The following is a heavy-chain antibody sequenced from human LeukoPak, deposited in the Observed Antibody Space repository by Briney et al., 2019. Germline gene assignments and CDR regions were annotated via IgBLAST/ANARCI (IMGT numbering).Heavy chain of an antibody. CDR1: GGSISSSSYY. V-gene: IGHV4-39*07. D-gene: IGHD2-15*01. CDR3: ARDLSAGVGGFDY. Sequence: SETLSLTCTVSGGSISSSSYYWGWIRQPPGKGLEWIGSIYYSGSTYYNPSLKSRATISVDTSENQFSLKLSSVTAADTAVYYCARDLSAGVGGFDYWGQGSLATVSS. CDR2: IYYSGST. J-gene: IGHJ4*02.